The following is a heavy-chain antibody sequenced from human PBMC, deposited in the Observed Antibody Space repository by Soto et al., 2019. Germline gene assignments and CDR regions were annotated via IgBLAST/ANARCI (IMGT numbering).Heavy chain of an antibody. CDR2: IYYSGST. J-gene: IGHJ4*02. D-gene: IGHD5-18*01. CDR1: GGSISSGDYY. Sequence: SETLSLTCTVSGGSISSGDYYWSWIRQPPGKGLEWIGYIYYSGSTYYNPSLKSRVTISVDTSKNQFPLKLSSVTAADTAVYYCARVQGGGGAMVHNYWGQGTLVTVSS. V-gene: IGHV4-30-4*01. CDR3: ARVQGGGGAMVHNY.